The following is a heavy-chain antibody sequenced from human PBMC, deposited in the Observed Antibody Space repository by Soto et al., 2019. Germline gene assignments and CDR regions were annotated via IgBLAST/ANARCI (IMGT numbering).Heavy chain of an antibody. J-gene: IGHJ4*02. CDR1: GFVFKDSS. D-gene: IGHD3-10*01. V-gene: IGHV3-73*01. CDR2: SRDRAYNYAT. Sequence: EVLLVESGGGLVQPGGSLKLSCAASGFVFKDSSIHWVRQTSGKGLEWVGRSRDRAYNYATAYAASVEGRFTISRDDSDNTAYLHMSSLKTEDTAIYYCTRLISAAQDYWGQGTLVTVSS. CDR3: TRLISAAQDY.